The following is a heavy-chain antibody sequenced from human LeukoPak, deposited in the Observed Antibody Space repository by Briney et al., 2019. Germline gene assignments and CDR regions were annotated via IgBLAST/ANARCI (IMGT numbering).Heavy chain of an antibody. CDR3: ARERNRITMVRGVIIPYYFDY. J-gene: IGHJ4*02. CDR1: GGSFSGYY. V-gene: IGHV4-34*01. Sequence: SETLSLTCAVYGGSFSGYYWSWIRQPPAKGLEWIGEINHSGSTNYNPSLMSRVTISVDTSKNQLSLMLGSVPAADTAVYYCARERNRITMVRGVIIPYYFDYWGQGTLVTVSS. CDR2: INHSGST. D-gene: IGHD3-10*01.